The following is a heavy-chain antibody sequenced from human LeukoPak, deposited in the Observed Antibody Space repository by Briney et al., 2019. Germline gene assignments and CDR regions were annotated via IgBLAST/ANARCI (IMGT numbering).Heavy chain of an antibody. V-gene: IGHV3-23*01. CDR2: ISGSGGST. D-gene: IGHD6-19*01. CDR3: AKDRIAVAGTFFDY. J-gene: IGHJ4*02. Sequence: PGGSLRLSRAASGFTFSSYAMSWVRQAPGKGLEWVSAISGSGGSTYYADSVKGRFTISRDNSKDTLYLQMNSLRAEDTAVYYCAKDRIAVAGTFFDYWGQGTLVTVSS. CDR1: GFTFSSYA.